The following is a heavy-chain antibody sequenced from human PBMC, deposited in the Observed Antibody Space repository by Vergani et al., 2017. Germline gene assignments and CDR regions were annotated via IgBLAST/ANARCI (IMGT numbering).Heavy chain of an antibody. J-gene: IGHJ4*02. CDR3: ARDFAVHYYGSGPERDY. D-gene: IGHD3-10*01. Sequence: QVQLVQSGAEVKKPGSSVKVSCKASGGTFSSYAISWVRQAPGQGLEWMGGIIPIFGTANYAQKFQGRVTITADKSTSTAYMELSGLRSEDTAVYYCARDFAVHYYGSGPERDYWGQGTLVTVSS. CDR1: GGTFSSYA. V-gene: IGHV1-69*06. CDR2: IIPIFGTA.